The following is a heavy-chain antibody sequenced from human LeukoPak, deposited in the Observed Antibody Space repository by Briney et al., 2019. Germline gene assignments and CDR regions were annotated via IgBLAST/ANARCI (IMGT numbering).Heavy chain of an antibody. V-gene: IGHV3-53*05. J-gene: IGHJ4*02. CDR3: ARLRGYSGYDYPNYFDY. Sequence: GGSLRLSCAASGFTVSSNYMSWVRQAPGKGLEWVSVIYSGGSTYYADSVKGRFTISRDNSKNTLYLQMNSLRSDDTAVYFCARLRGYSGYDYPNYFDYWGQGTLVTVSS. CDR1: GFTVSSNY. D-gene: IGHD5-12*01. CDR2: IYSGGST.